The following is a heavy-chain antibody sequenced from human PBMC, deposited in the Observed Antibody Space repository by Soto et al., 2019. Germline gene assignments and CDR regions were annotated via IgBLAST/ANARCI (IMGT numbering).Heavy chain of an antibody. J-gene: IGHJ4*02. CDR1: GGSFKNYG. CDR3: AGEVGGTGLQF. Sequence: QVQLVQSGAEAKKPGSSVKVSCKTSGGSFKNYGFNWVRQVPGQGLEWMGGIIPMFGIVKFEQIFQGRVTFTADESTGTAYMELTSLKPEDTAVYYCAGEVGGTGLQFWGQGTLVIVSS. CDR2: IIPMFGIV. D-gene: IGHD3-9*01. V-gene: IGHV1-69*12.